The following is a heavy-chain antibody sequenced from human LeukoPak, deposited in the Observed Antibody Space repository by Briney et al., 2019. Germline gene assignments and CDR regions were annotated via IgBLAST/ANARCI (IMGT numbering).Heavy chain of an antibody. CDR2: IIPIFGTA. D-gene: IGHD3-22*01. CDR1: GGTFISYA. V-gene: IGHV1-69*13. CDR3: ASGYYYDSSGYRTKYYFDY. Sequence: ASVKVSCKASGGTFISYAISWVRQAPGQGLEWMGGIIPIFGTANYAQKFQGRVTITADESTSTAYMELSSLRSEDTAVYYCASGYYYDSSGYRTKYYFDYWGQGTLVTVSS. J-gene: IGHJ4*02.